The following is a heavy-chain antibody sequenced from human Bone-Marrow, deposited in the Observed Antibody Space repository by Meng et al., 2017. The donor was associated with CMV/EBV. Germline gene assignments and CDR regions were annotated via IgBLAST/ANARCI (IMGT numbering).Heavy chain of an antibody. J-gene: IGHJ6*02. Sequence: GSLRLSCTVSGGSISSSSYYWGWIRQPPGKGLEWIGSIYHSGSTYYNPSLKSRVTISVDTSKNQFSLKLSSVTAADTAVYYCARSGRTKARPAYYYGMDVCGQGTTVTVSS. CDR1: GGSISSSSYY. CDR3: ARSGRTKARPAYYYGMDV. CDR2: IYHSGST. D-gene: IGHD6-6*01. V-gene: IGHV4-39*07.